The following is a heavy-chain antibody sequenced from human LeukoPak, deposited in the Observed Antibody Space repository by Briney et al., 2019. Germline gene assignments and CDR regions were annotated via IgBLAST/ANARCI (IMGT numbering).Heavy chain of an antibody. Sequence: GGSLRLSCAASGFTFTNYAMSWVRQAPGKGLEWVSPISGSRGSTYYSDSVKGRFTISRDNSQNTLSLQMNSLRAEDTAVYYCAKTHLIEDGYNLHYFDYWGQGTLVTVSS. CDR3: AKTHLIEDGYNLHYFDY. CDR1: GFTFTNYA. V-gene: IGHV3-23*01. D-gene: IGHD5-24*01. CDR2: ISGSRGST. J-gene: IGHJ4*02.